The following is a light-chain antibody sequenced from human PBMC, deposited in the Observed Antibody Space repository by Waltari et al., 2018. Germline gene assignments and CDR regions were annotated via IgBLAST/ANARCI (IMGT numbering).Light chain of an antibody. V-gene: IGKV1-5*03. J-gene: IGKJ4*01. CDR3: QQYTSFTLT. Sequence: DIQMTQSPSTLSASVGDRVTITCRASQSISTWLAWYQQKPGKAPKLLIYKASDLESGVPSRFSCSGSGTEFTLTISSLQPDDSATYYCQQYTSFTLTFGGGTKVEIK. CDR2: KAS. CDR1: QSISTW.